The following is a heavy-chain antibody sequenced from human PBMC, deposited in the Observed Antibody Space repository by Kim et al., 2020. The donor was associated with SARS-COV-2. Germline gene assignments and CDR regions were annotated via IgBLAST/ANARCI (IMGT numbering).Heavy chain of an antibody. J-gene: IGHJ6*02. D-gene: IGHD3-10*01. CDR1: GGSISSSNW. CDR2: IYHSGST. CDR3: ARVMRRGMVRGVAYYYYGMDV. Sequence: SETLSLTCAVSGGSISSSNWWSWVRQPPGKGLEWIGEIYHSGSTNYNPSLKSRVTISVDKSKNQFSLKLSSVTAADTAVYYCARVMRRGMVRGVAYYYYGMDVWGQGTTVTVSS. V-gene: IGHV4-4*02.